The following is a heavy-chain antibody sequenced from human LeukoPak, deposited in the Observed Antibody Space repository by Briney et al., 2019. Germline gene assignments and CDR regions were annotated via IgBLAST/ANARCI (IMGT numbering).Heavy chain of an antibody. D-gene: IGHD3-10*01. V-gene: IGHV3-7*05. J-gene: IGHJ5*02. CDR3: ARVVRYYGSGPPAGPRFDP. CDR1: GFTFSNYW. Sequence: PGGSLRLSCAASGFTFSNYWMSWVRQAPGKGLEWVANIKQDGSEKYYVDSVKGRFTISRDNAKNSLYLQMNSLRAEDTAVYYCARVVRYYGSGPPAGPRFDPWGQGTLVTVSS. CDR2: IKQDGSEK.